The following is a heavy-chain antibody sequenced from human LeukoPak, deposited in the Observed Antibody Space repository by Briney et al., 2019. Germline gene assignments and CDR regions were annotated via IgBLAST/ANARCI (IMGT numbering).Heavy chain of an antibody. CDR2: IRSRANSYAT. V-gene: IGHV3-73*01. J-gene: IGHJ6*03. CDR3: TRSSIDYFYYHMDV. CDR1: GFIFSGSA. Sequence: GGSLKLSCAASGFIFSGSAMHWVRQASGKGLEWVGRIRSRANSYATAYAASVKGRFTISRDDSKNTAYLQMHSLKTEDTAVYYCTRSSIDYFYYHMDVWGKGITVTVSS.